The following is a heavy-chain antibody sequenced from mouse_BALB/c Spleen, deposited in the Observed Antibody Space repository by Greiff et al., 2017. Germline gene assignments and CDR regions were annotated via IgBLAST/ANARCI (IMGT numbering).Heavy chain of an antibody. Sequence: VQLQQSGPELVKPGALVKISCKASGYTFTSYDINWVKQRPGQGLEWIGRIAPGSGSTYYNEMFKGKATLTVDTSSSTAYIQLSSLSSEDSAVYFCARGRGYDEFAYWGQGTLVTVSA. V-gene: IGHV1-77*01. CDR3: ARGRGYDEFAY. D-gene: IGHD2-2*01. CDR2: IAPGSGST. J-gene: IGHJ3*01. CDR1: GYTFTSYD.